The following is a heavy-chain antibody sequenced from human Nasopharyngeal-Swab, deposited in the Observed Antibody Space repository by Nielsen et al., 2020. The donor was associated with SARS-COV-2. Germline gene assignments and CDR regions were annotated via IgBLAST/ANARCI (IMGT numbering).Heavy chain of an antibody. CDR1: GFTFSDYY. CDR2: ISSSSSYT. D-gene: IGHD2-15*01. Sequence: GESLKISCAASGFTFSDYYMSWIRQAPGKGLEWVSYISSSSSYTNYADSVKGRFTISRDNAKNSLYLQMNSLKTEDTAVYYCTRDIVVVVAAYYYYYYYMDVWGKGTTVTVSS. V-gene: IGHV3-11*05. J-gene: IGHJ6*03. CDR3: TRDIVVVVAAYYYYYYYMDV.